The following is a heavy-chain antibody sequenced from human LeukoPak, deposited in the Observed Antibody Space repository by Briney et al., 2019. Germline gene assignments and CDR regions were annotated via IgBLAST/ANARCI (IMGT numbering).Heavy chain of an antibody. CDR3: ARDRAPGSYSSLDDWHWFDP. Sequence: GASVKVSCKASGGTFSSYAISWVRQAPGQGLEWMGRIIPILDIANYAQKFQGRVTITADKSTSTAYMELSSLRSEDTAVYYGARDRAPGSYSSLDDWHWFDPWGQGTLVTVSS. CDR2: IIPILDIA. J-gene: IGHJ5*02. D-gene: IGHD1-26*01. V-gene: IGHV1-69*04. CDR1: GGTFSSYA.